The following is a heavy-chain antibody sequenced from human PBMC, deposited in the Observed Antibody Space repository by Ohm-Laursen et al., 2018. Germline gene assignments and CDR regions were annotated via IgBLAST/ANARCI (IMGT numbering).Heavy chain of an antibody. D-gene: IGHD3-16*01. CDR3: AKAYTTSSGYFDY. CDR2: ISGSGATT. Sequence: SLRLSCSAFGFTFSSYAMSWVRQAPGKGLEGVSGISGSGATTYYADSVKGRFIIPRDNSKNTLYLQMNSLRGEDTAIYYCAKAYTTSSGYFDYWGQGTLVTVSS. J-gene: IGHJ4*02. V-gene: IGHV3-23*01. CDR1: GFTFSSYA.